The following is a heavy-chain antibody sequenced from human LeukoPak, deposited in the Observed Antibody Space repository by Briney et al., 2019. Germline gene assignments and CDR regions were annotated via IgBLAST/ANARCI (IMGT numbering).Heavy chain of an antibody. J-gene: IGHJ4*02. CDR2: IRYDGSNK. CDR1: GFTFSSYG. D-gene: IGHD3-10*01. V-gene: IGHV3-33*01. CDR3: ARDKTGSGYFDY. Sequence: GGSLRLSCAASGFTFSSYGMHWVRQAPGKGLEWVAVIRYDGSNKYYADSVKGRFTISRDNSKNTLYLQMNSLRAEDTAVYYCARDKTGSGYFDYWGQGTLVTVSS.